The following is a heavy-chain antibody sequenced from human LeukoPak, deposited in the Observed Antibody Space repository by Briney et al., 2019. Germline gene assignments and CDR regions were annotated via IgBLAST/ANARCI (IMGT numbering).Heavy chain of an antibody. CDR2: ISAYNGNT. Sequence: GASVKVSCKASGYTFTSYGISWVRQAPGQGLEWMGWISAYNGNTNYAQKLQGRVTMTTDTSTSTAYMELRSPRSDDTAVYYCARGGSSGRYGGYFDYWGQGTLVTVSS. J-gene: IGHJ4*02. CDR3: ARGGSSGRYGGYFDY. D-gene: IGHD6-19*01. CDR1: GYTFTSYG. V-gene: IGHV1-18*01.